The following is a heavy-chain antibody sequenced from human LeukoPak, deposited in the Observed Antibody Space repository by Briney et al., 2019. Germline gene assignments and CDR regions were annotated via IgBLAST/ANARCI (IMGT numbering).Heavy chain of an antibody. CDR1: GGSFSGYY. CDR2: INHSGST. V-gene: IGHV4-34*01. D-gene: IGHD1-26*01. Sequence: PSETLSLTCAVYGGSFSGYYWSWIRQPPGNGLEWIGEINHSGSTNYNPSLKSRVTISVDTSKNQFSLKLSSVTAADTAVYYCARGRPSGYVAYWGQGTLVTVSS. J-gene: IGHJ4*02. CDR3: ARGRPSGYVAY.